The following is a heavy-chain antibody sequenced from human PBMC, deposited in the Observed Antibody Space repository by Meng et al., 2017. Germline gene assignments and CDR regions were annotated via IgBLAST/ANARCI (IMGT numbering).Heavy chain of an antibody. CDR3: LDEAPRSDY. D-gene: IGHD1-1*01. CDR2: ISGDGGIT. J-gene: IGHJ4*02. CDR1: GLTFNNYW. Sequence: EVRLVETRGWLVKPGGSMGLSCAASGLTFNNYWMHWVRQVPGKGLVWVSRISGDGGITNYAESVKGRFTISRDNAKNTLYLQMNSLRPEDTAVYYCLDEAPRSDYWGQGSLVTVSS. V-gene: IGHV3-74*01.